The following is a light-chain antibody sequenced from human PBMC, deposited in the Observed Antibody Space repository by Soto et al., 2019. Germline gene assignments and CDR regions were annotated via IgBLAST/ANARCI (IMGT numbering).Light chain of an antibody. CDR2: DAS. Sequence: EILLTQSPATLSLSPGERATLSWGASQSVSSYLAWYQQKPGQAPRLLIYDASNRATGIPASFSGSGSATDFTLPISSLQPADFAAYYCQQRSNWHRVTFGQGTRLEIK. V-gene: IGKV3-11*01. CDR3: QQRSNWHRVT. J-gene: IGKJ5*01. CDR1: QSVSSY.